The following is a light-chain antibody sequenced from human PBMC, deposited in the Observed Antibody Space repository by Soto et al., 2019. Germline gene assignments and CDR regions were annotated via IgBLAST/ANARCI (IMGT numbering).Light chain of an antibody. CDR2: AAS. V-gene: IGKV1-39*01. CDR3: QQSYSTPPIT. Sequence: DIQMTQSPSSLSASVGDRVTITCRASQDINKNLIWYQQKPGKAPKLLIYAASSLQSGVPSRFSGSGSGTDFTLTISSLQPEDFATYYCQQSYSTPPITFGQGTRLEIK. J-gene: IGKJ5*01. CDR1: QDINKN.